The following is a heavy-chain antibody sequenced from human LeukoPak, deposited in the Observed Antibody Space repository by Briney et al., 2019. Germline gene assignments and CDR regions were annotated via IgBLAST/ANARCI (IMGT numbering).Heavy chain of an antibody. J-gene: IGHJ4*02. CDR2: IHRSGSP. V-gene: IGHV4-4*02. CDR3: AREILGGFSPGAY. D-gene: IGHD3-10*01. Sequence: SESLSLTCTVSLDSTTSNFWSWVRQPPGKGLQWIGEIHRSGSPNYNPSLQSRVTISIDRSRNQIALELSSVTAADTAVYYCAREILGGFSPGAYWGQGTLVTVSS. CDR1: LDSTTSNF.